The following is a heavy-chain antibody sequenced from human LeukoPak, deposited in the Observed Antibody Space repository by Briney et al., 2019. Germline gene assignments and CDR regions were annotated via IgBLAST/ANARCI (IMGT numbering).Heavy chain of an antibody. V-gene: IGHV3-7*01. Sequence: PGGSLRLSCAASGFTFSSHWMTWVRQAPGKGLEWVANINQDGSEKNHVDSVKGRFTISRDNAKNSLYLHMNSLRADDTAVFYCARGHYGMDVWGQGTTATVSS. CDR3: ARGHYGMDV. J-gene: IGHJ6*02. CDR1: GFTFSSHW. CDR2: INQDGSEK.